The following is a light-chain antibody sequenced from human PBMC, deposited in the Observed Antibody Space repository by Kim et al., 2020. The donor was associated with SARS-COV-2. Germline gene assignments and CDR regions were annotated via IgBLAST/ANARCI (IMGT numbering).Light chain of an antibody. CDR1: SSIGGAGCE. V-gene: IGLV1-40*01. CDR2: GNN. CDR3: QSYDRSLSGWV. Sequence: QRLTISCTGTSSIGGAGCEVHCYQQPAGTAPQPLTFGNNNRPSGVPDRFSGSKYGTSASLAIIGLQAEDEADYYCQSYDRSLSGWVFGGGTQLTVL. J-gene: IGLJ3*02.